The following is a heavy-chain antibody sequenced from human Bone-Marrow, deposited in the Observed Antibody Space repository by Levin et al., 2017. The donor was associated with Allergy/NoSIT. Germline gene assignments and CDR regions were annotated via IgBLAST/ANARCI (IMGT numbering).Heavy chain of an antibody. CDR3: AKDNPLYSGSYEGFFDY. J-gene: IGHJ4*02. CDR2: ISGSGGST. Sequence: GESLKISCAASGFTFSSYAMSWVRQAPGKGLEWVSAISGSGGSTYYADSVKGRFTISRDNSKNTLYLQMNSLRAEDTAVYYCAKDNPLYSGSYEGFFDYWGQGTLVTVSS. CDR1: GFTFSSYA. D-gene: IGHD1-26*01. V-gene: IGHV3-23*01.